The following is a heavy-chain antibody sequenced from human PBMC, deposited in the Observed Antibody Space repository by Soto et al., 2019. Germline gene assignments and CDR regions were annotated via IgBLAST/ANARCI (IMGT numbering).Heavy chain of an antibody. CDR3: ARGPLSLYSADFR. V-gene: IGHV1-3*01. D-gene: IGHD1-26*01. J-gene: IGHJ4*02. CDR2: INGGNGDT. CDR1: GYTFTSYA. Sequence: QVQLVQSGSEVKKPGASVRISCRTSGYTFTSYAITWLRHAPGQRLEWMGCINGGNGDTKYSQKFQDQLSITRDTSATTVSLGLSSLTSEDTAISYCARGPLSLYSADFRWGQGTLVTVSS.